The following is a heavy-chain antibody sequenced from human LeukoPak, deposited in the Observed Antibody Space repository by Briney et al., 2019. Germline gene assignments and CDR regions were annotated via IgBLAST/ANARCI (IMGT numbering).Heavy chain of an antibody. CDR2: ISYDGSNK. V-gene: IGHV3-30-3*01. CDR3: ARERIHRQIDY. J-gene: IGHJ4*02. CDR1: GFTFSSYA. Sequence: GGSLRLSCAASGFTFSSYAMHWVRQAPGKGLEWVAVISYDGSNKYYADSVKGRFTISRDNSKNTLYLQMNSLRAEDTAVYYCARERIHRQIDYWGQGTLVTVSS.